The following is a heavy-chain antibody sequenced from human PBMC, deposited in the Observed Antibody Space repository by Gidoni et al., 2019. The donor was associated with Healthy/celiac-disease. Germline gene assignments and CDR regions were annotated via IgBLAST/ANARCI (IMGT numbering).Heavy chain of an antibody. J-gene: IGHJ4*02. CDR1: GGTFSSYA. D-gene: IGHD1-26*01. V-gene: IGHV1-69*06. Sequence: QVQLVQSGAEVKKPGSSVKVSCKASGGTFSSYAISRVRQATGQGLEWMGGIIPIFGTANYAQKFQGRGTITADKSTSTAYMELSSLRSEDTAVYYCAREGSRVSMEGYFDYWGQGTLVTVSS. CDR3: AREGSRVSMEGYFDY. CDR2: IIPIFGTA.